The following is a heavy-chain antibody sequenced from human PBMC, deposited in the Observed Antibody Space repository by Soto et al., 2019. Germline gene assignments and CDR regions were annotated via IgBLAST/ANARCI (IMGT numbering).Heavy chain of an antibody. V-gene: IGHV3-33*01. Sequence: TGGSLRLSCAASGFTFSSYGMHWVRQAPGKGLEWVAVIWYDGSNKYYADSVKGRFTISRDNSKNTLYPQMNSLRAEDTAVYYCARPMGGYYYDSSDAVYYGMDVWGQGTTVTVSS. J-gene: IGHJ6*02. CDR1: GFTFSSYG. CDR3: ARPMGGYYYDSSDAVYYGMDV. CDR2: IWYDGSNK. D-gene: IGHD3-22*01.